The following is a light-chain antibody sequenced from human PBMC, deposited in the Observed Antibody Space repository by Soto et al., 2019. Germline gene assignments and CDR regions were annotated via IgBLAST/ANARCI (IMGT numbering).Light chain of an antibody. CDR1: SGSVSTSSY. Sequence: QTVVTQEPSFSVSPGRTVTLTCGLSSGSVSTSSYPSWYQQTPGQAPRTLIYSTNTRSSGVPDRFSDSILGNKAALTITGAQADDESDYYCVLYMGSGVWVFGGGTKVTVL. V-gene: IGLV8-61*01. CDR2: STN. CDR3: VLYMGSGVWV. J-gene: IGLJ3*02.